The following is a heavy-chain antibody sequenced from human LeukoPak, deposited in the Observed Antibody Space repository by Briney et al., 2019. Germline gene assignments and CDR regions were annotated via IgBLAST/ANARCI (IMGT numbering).Heavy chain of an antibody. Sequence: SETLSLTCTVSGGSISTYYWSWIRQPPGRGLEWIGYIYYSGSTNYNPSLRSRVTISVDTSKSQFSLKLSSVTAADTAVYYCARHGFGESSFDYWGQGTLVTVSS. CDR2: IYYSGST. V-gene: IGHV4-59*01. D-gene: IGHD3-10*01. J-gene: IGHJ4*02. CDR3: ARHGFGESSFDY. CDR1: GGSISTYY.